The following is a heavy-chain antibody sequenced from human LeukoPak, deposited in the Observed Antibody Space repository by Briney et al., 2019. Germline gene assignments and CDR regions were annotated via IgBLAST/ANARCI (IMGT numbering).Heavy chain of an antibody. J-gene: IGHJ4*02. Sequence: SETLSLTCTLSGDSISSSHWSWIRQPPGKGLEWIGYISYSGSTNYNPSLKSRVTISIDTSKNQFSLKLSSVTAADTAVYYCARVGRGDYVWGSYSFDYWGQGTLVTVSS. CDR3: ARVGRGDYVWGSYSFDY. CDR1: GDSISSSH. V-gene: IGHV4-59*01. D-gene: IGHD3-16*01. CDR2: ISYSGST.